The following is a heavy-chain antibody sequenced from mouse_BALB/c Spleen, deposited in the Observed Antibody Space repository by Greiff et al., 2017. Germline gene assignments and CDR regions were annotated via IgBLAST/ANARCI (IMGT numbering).Heavy chain of an antibody. CDR3: ARRALAGYYFDY. CDR2: INPSTGYT. Sequence: QVQLKESGAELAKPGASVKMSCKASGYTFTSYWMHWVKQRPGQGLEWIGYINPSTGYTEYNQKFKDKATLTADKSSSTAYMQLSSLTSEDSAVYYCARRALAGYYFDYWGQGTTLTVSS. V-gene: IGHV1-7*01. D-gene: IGHD3-3*01. J-gene: IGHJ2*01. CDR1: GYTFTSYW.